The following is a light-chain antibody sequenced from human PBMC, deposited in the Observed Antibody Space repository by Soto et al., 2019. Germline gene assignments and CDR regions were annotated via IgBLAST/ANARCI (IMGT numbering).Light chain of an antibody. J-gene: IGKJ1*01. CDR3: QQYGSSPWT. CDR2: GAS. V-gene: IGKV3-20*01. Sequence: EIVLTQSTGTLSLSPGERANLSCRASLSVSSSYLAWYQQKPGQAPRLLIYGASSRATGIPDRFSGSGSGTDFTLTISRLEPEDFAVYYCQQYGSSPWTFGQGTKVEIK. CDR1: LSVSSSY.